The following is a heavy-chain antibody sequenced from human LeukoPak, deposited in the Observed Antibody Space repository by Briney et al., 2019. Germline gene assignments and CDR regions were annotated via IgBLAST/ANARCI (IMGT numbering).Heavy chain of an antibody. CDR3: ARVYRASSSHNYFDY. J-gene: IGHJ4*02. CDR2: ISSSSSTI. V-gene: IGHV3-48*04. CDR1: GFTFNSYS. D-gene: IGHD6-13*01. Sequence: RGSLRLSCAASGFTFNSYSMNWVRQAPGKGLEWVSYISSSSSTIYYADSVKGRFTISRDNAKNSLYLQMNSLRVEDTAVYYCARVYRASSSHNYFDYWGQGTLVTVSS.